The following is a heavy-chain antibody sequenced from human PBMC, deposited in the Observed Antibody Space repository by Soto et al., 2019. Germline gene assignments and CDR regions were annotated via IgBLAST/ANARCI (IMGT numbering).Heavy chain of an antibody. CDR1: GFTFSSYG. Sequence: QVQLVESGGGVVQPGRSLRLSCAASGFTFSSYGMHWVRQAPGKGLEWVAVIWYDGSNKYYADSVKGRFTISRDNSKNTLYLQMNSLRAEDTAVYYCARDDSGDSNDNYYYYRDVWGKGTTVTVSS. CDR2: IWYDGSNK. V-gene: IGHV3-33*01. CDR3: ARDDSGDSNDNYYYYRDV. D-gene: IGHD4-17*01. J-gene: IGHJ6*03.